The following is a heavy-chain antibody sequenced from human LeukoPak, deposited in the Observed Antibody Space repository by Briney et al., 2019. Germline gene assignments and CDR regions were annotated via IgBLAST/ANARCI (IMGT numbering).Heavy chain of an antibody. CDR2: IYSGGST. J-gene: IGHJ4*02. CDR3: ARHRGGLVFDY. Sequence: TGRSLRLSCAASGFTVSSNYMSWVRQAPGKGLEWVSVIYSGGSTYYADSVKGRFTISRDNSKNTLYLQMHSLRAEDTALYYCARHRGGLVFDYWGQGTLVTVSS. D-gene: IGHD2-15*01. CDR1: GFTVSSNY. V-gene: IGHV3-53*01.